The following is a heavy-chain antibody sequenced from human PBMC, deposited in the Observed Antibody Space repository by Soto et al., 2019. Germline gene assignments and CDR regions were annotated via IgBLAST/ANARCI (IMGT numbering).Heavy chain of an antibody. Sequence: PGGSLRLSCAASGFTFSSYWMSWVRQAPGKGLEWVANIKQDGSEKYYVDSVKGRFTISRDNAKNSLYLQMNSLRAEDTAVYYCARDPKVPAGYSSPSFDYWGQGTLVTVSS. J-gene: IGHJ4*02. CDR2: IKQDGSEK. D-gene: IGHD6-13*01. CDR1: GFTFSSYW. CDR3: ARDPKVPAGYSSPSFDY. V-gene: IGHV3-7*01.